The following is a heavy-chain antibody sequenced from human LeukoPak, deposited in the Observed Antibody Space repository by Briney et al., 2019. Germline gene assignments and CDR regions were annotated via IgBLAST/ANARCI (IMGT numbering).Heavy chain of an antibody. V-gene: IGHV6-1*01. Sequence: SQTLSLTCAISGDSVSSNSAAWNWIRQSPSRGLEWLGRTYYRSKWYNDYGVSVKSRITINPNTSKNQFSLRLNSVTPEDTAVYYCARAYGDYPIFQHWGQGTLVTVSS. CDR2: TYYRSKWYN. CDR1: GDSVSSNSAA. D-gene: IGHD4-17*01. CDR3: ARAYGDYPIFQH. J-gene: IGHJ1*01.